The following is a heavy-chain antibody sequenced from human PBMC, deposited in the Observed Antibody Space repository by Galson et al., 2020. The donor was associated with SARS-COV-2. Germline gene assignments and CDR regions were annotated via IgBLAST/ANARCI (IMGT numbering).Heavy chain of an antibody. CDR1: GYSFTSYW. CDR3: ARARYSYGPTNYYYYGMDV. Sequence: GESLKISCKGSGYSFTSYWIGWVRQMPGKGLEWMGIIYPGDSDTRYSPSFQGQVTISADESISTAYLQWSSLKASDTAMYYCARARYSYGPTNYYYYGMDVWGQGTTVTVSS. V-gene: IGHV5-51*01. J-gene: IGHJ6*02. CDR2: IYPGDSDT. D-gene: IGHD5-18*01.